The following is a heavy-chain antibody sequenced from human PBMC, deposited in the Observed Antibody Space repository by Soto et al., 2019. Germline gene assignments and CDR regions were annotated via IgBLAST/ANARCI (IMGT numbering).Heavy chain of an antibody. Sequence: PGGSLRLSCAASGFTFSSYAMHGVRQAPGKGLEWVAVISYDGSNKYYADSVKGRFTISRDNSKNTLYLQMNSLRAEDTAVYYCARDRAYDYVWGSYRYTGSNYFDYWGQGTLVTVSS. CDR1: GFTFSSYA. CDR3: ARDRAYDYVWGSYRYTGSNYFDY. V-gene: IGHV3-30-3*01. J-gene: IGHJ4*02. D-gene: IGHD3-16*02. CDR2: ISYDGSNK.